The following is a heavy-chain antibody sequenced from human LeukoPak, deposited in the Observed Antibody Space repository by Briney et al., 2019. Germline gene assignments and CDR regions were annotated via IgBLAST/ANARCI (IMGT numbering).Heavy chain of an antibody. J-gene: IGHJ4*02. V-gene: IGHV3-30-3*01. CDR1: GFTFSSHA. CDR3: AKVYCSSTSCFYDY. Sequence: GGSLRLSCSVSGFTFSSHAMHWVRQAPGKGLECVAYISYDGSFQYHADSVKGRFTISRDNSKNTLYLQMNSLRAEDTAVYYCAKVYCSSTSCFYDYWGQGTLVTVSS. CDR2: ISYDGSFQ. D-gene: IGHD2-2*01.